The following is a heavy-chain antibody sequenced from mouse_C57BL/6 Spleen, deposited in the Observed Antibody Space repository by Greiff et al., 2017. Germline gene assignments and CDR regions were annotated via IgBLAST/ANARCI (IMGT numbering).Heavy chain of an antibody. V-gene: IGHV1-69*01. D-gene: IGHD1-1*01. Sequence: VQLKQPGAELVMPGASVKLSCKASGYTFTSYWMHWVKQRPGQGLEWIGEIDPSDSYTNYNQKFKGKSTLTVDKSSSTAYMQLSSLTSEDSAVYYCARAFITTVVATSGNAMDYWGQGTSVTVSS. CDR1: GYTFTSYW. CDR3: ARAFITTVVATSGNAMDY. J-gene: IGHJ4*01. CDR2: IDPSDSYT.